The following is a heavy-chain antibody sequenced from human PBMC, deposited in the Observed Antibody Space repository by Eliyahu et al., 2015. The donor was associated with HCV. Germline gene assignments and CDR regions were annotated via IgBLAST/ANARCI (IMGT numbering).Heavy chain of an antibody. D-gene: IGHD6-19*01. CDR1: GGSIPTYY. CDR3: ASGGGGIAVTGTGGWFDP. J-gene: IGHJ5*02. CDR2: IHYSGST. V-gene: IGHV4-59*01. Sequence: QVQLQESGPGLVKPSETLSLTCTVSGGSIPTYYWSWIRQPPGKGLAWIGYIHYSGSTNYNPSLKSRVTISLDTSKNQFSLKLTSVTAADTAMYYCASGGGGIAVTGTGGWFDPWGQGTLATVSS.